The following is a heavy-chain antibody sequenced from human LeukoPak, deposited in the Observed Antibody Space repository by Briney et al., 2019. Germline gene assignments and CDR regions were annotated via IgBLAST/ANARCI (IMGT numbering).Heavy chain of an antibody. Sequence: ASVKVSCKASGYTFTSYGISWVRQAPGQGLEWMGWISAYNGNTNYAQKLQGRVTMTTDTSTSTAYMELRSLRSDDTAVYYCARSPPRYFDWGMTYYFDYWGQGTLVTVSS. CDR1: GYTFTSYG. D-gene: IGHD3-9*01. CDR3: ARSPPRYFDWGMTYYFDY. J-gene: IGHJ4*02. CDR2: ISAYNGNT. V-gene: IGHV1-18*01.